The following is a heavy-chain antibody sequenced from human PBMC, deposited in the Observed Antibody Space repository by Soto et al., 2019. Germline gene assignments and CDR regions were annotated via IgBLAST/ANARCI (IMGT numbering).Heavy chain of an antibody. D-gene: IGHD3-10*01. CDR2: INAGNGNT. CDR1: GYTFTSYA. J-gene: IGHJ5*02. CDR3: GRVSGLNWFDP. Sequence: QVQLVQSGAEVKKPGASVKVSCKASGYTFTSYAMHWVRQAPGQRLEWMGWINAGNGNTKYSQKFQGRVTITRDTSASTAYMELSSLRSEDTAVYYCGRVSGLNWFDPWGQGTLVTVSS. V-gene: IGHV1-3*01.